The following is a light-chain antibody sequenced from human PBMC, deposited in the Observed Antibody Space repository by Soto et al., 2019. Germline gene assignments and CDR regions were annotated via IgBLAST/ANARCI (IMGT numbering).Light chain of an antibody. V-gene: IGKV3-11*01. CDR2: DGF. J-gene: IGKJ1*01. Sequence: EVVLTQSPRTLSLSACGRAALCGRASQSVSTSLAWYQQKPGQAPRLLIYDGFNRATGIPASFSGSGSGTDVTRTSSSLDPGDFAAYYGEHYNNGRTFGQGTKVDIK. CDR1: QSVSTS. CDR3: EHYNNGRT.